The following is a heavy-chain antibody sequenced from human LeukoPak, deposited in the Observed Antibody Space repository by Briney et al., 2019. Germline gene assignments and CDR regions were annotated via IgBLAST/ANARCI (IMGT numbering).Heavy chain of an antibody. CDR1: GFTFSGYA. CDR3: ARPIYGSADYNGMDV. D-gene: IGHD3-10*01. V-gene: IGHV3-64*01. J-gene: IGHJ6*02. Sequence: GGSLRLSCAASGFTFSGYAMHWVRQAPGKGLEYVSGISNNGGSTFYANSVKGRFIISRDNSKNTLYLQMGSLRADDMAVYYCARPIYGSADYNGMDVWGQGTTVTVSS. CDR2: ISNNGGST.